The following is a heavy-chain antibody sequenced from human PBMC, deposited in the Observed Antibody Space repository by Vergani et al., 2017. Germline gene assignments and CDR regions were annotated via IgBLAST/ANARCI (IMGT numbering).Heavy chain of an antibody. Sequence: QVQLQESGPGLVKPSQTLSLTCTVSGGSISSGDYYWSWIRQPPGKGLEWIGYIYYSGSTYYNPSLKSRVTISVDPSKNQFSLKLSSVTAADTAVYYCARGVVPAAMYFDYWGQGTLVTVSS. CDR3: ARGVVPAAMYFDY. D-gene: IGHD2-2*01. J-gene: IGHJ4*02. CDR1: GGSISSGDYY. V-gene: IGHV4-30-4*08. CDR2: IYYSGST.